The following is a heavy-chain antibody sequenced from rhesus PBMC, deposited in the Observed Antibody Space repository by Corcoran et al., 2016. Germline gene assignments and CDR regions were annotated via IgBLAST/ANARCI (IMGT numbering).Heavy chain of an antibody. CDR2: FSGIRSNT. CDR3: ARDRWLAPGY. CDR1: GFTFSNYW. Sequence: EVQLVESGGGLVQPGGSLRLSCAASGFTFSNYWMYWFPQAPGQGLEWFSRFSGIRSNTYYPDSVKVRFTISRDNAKNTLYLQMNSLRAEDTAVYYCARDRWLAPGYWGQGVLVTVSS. J-gene: IGHJ4*01. D-gene: IGHD6-37*01. V-gene: IGHV3S41*01.